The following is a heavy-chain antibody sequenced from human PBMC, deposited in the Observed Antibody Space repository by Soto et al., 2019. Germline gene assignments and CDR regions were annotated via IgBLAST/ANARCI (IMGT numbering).Heavy chain of an antibody. D-gene: IGHD5-18*01. V-gene: IGHV4-39*01. CDR1: GGSISRSSYY. CDR3: VPRYSYGPFSDY. J-gene: IGHJ4*02. CDR2: IYYSGST. Sequence: SETLSLTCTVSGGSISRSSYYWGWIRQPPGKGLEWIGSIYYSGSTYYNPSLKSRVTISVDPSKNQFSLKLSSVTAADTAVYYCVPRYSYGPFSDYWGQGALVTVSS.